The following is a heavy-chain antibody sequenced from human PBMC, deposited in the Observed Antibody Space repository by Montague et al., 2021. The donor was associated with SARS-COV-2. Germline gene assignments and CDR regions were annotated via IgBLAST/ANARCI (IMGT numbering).Heavy chain of an antibody. CDR2: IDWDDDK. CDR1: GFSLSTSGMR. D-gene: IGHD3-9*01. CDR3: ARSYYDILTNYYDASDI. Sequence: VKPTQTLTLTCTLSGFSLSTSGMRASWIRQPPGKALEWLARIDWDDDKFYSTSLKTRLTISKDTSKNQVVLTMTNMDPVDTATYYCARSYYDILTNYYDASDIWGQGTMVTVSS. V-gene: IGHV2-70*04. J-gene: IGHJ3*02.